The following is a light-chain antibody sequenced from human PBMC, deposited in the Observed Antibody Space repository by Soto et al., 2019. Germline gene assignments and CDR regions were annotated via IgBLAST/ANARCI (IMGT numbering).Light chain of an antibody. V-gene: IGLV2-23*01. CDR3: CSYTGSSALVV. J-gene: IGLJ2*01. Sequence: QSVLTQPASVSGSPGQSITISCTGTSSDVGNYNLVSWYQQHPGKAPKLMIYEGNKRPSGVSNRFSGSKSGNTASLTISGLQAEDEADYYCCSYTGSSALVVFGGGTKVTVL. CDR1: SSDVGNYNL. CDR2: EGN.